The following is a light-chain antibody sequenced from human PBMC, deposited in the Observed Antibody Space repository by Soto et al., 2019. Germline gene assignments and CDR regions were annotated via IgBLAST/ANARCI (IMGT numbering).Light chain of an antibody. V-gene: IGLV1-51*01. J-gene: IGLJ1*01. CDR1: SSNIGGNS. CDR2: DDN. CDR3: GSWDSSLSDYV. Sequence: QSVRTQPPSVSSAPGQKVTIACSGSSSNIGGNSVSWYQQLPGTAPKLLIYDDNKRPSGIPDRFSGSKSGTSATLGITGFQTGDEADYHCGSWDSSLSDYVFGTGTKVTVL.